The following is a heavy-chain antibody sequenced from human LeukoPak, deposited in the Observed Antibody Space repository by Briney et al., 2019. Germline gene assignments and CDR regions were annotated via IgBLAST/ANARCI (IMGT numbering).Heavy chain of an antibody. CDR2: ISGITTNT. D-gene: IGHD1-26*01. CDR1: GFTFSNYA. J-gene: IGHJ3*02. V-gene: IGHV3-23*01. CDR3: AKHLLVGGTRGAYAFDI. Sequence: PGGSLRPSCAASGFTFSNYAMSWVRQAPGKGLEWVSLISGITTNTYYADSVKGRFTISRDNSKNTLDLQMNSLRAEDTAGYYCAKHLLVGGTRGAYAFDIWGRGTMVTVSS.